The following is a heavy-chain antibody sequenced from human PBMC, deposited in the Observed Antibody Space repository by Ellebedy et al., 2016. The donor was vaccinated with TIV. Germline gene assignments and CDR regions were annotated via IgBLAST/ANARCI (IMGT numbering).Heavy chain of an antibody. CDR3: ATFNQYYTYLGV. V-gene: IGHV4-39*01. CDR2: ISNRDRT. J-gene: IGHJ6*03. Sequence: GSLRLXXTVSGDSISSSSDYWVWIRQPPGKGLEWIGTISNRDRTDYNPSLKSRVFILVDASKNQLFLKLTSVTATDTAVYYCATFNQYYTYLGVWGKGTTVTVSS. D-gene: IGHD1-14*01. CDR1: GDSISSSSDY.